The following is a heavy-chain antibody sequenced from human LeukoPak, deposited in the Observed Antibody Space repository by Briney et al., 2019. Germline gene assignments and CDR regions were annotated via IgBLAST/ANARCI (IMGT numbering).Heavy chain of an antibody. Sequence: GGSLRLSCAASGFTFSYYYMSWIRQAPGKGLEWVSYISSSSSYTNYADSVKGRFTISRDNAKNSLYLQMNSLRAEDTAVYYCARVIAAAGLTFDYWGQGTLVTVSS. CDR3: ARVIAAAGLTFDY. CDR1: GFTFSYYY. J-gene: IGHJ4*02. D-gene: IGHD6-13*01. V-gene: IGHV3-11*05. CDR2: ISSSSSYT.